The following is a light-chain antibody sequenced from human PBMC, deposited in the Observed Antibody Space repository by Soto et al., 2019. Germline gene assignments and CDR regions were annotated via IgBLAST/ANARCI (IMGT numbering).Light chain of an antibody. CDR2: KAS. J-gene: IGKJ1*01. CDR3: QHYNSYSEA. V-gene: IGKV1-5*03. Sequence: DIQMTQSPSTLSASVGDRVTITCRASQSIKNWLAWYQQKPGEAPKLLIYKASTLESGVPSRFSGSGSGTEFTLTISSLQPDDFATYYCQHYNSYSEAFGQVTKVDIK. CDR1: QSIKNW.